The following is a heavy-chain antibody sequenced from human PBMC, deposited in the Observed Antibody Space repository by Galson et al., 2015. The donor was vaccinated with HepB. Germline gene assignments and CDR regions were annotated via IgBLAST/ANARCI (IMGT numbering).Heavy chain of an antibody. V-gene: IGHV3-74*01. CDR3: GRGRYSVDY. J-gene: IGHJ4*02. D-gene: IGHD4-11*01. CDR1: GFTFSNYW. CDR2: LNSDGSST. Sequence: SLRLSCAASGFTFSNYWMHWVRQAPGRGLVWVSRLNSDGSSTSYADSVKGRFTISRDNAKNTLDLQISGLKDEDTAVYYCGRGRYSVDYWGRGTLVTVSS.